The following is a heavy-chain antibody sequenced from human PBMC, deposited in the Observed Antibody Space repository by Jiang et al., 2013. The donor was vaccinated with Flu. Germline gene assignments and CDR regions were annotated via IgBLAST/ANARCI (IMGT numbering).Heavy chain of an antibody. CDR1: GDSISSAGYS. Sequence: SGLVKPSQTLSLTCSVSGDSISSAGYSWSWIRQAPGKGLEWIGYIFHGGRPYYNPSLRSRVSISVDRSKNQFSLTLNSVTAADTAVYYCTRGRVQLPDYWGPGTLVTVSS. D-gene: IGHD6-6*01. V-gene: IGHV4-30-2*01. CDR3: TRGRVQLPDY. CDR2: IFHGGRP. J-gene: IGHJ4*02.